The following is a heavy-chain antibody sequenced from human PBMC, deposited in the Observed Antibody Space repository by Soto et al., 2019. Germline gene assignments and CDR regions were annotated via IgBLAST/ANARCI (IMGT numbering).Heavy chain of an antibody. CDR2: IIPIFGTA. J-gene: IGHJ5*01. Sequence: PVEVSCKASGGTLSSYSISWGRQAPGQGLEWMGGIIPIFGTANYAQKFQGRVTITADKSTSTAYMELNSLKTEDTAVYYCAYTAVVGTTDFDYWGQGTLVTVSS. V-gene: IGHV1-69*06. CDR1: GGTLSSYS. CDR3: AYTAVVGTTDFDY. D-gene: IGHD6-19*01.